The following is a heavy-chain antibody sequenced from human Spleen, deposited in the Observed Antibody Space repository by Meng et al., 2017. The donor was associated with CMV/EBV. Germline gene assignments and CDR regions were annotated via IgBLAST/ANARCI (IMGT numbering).Heavy chain of an antibody. D-gene: IGHD1-26*01. J-gene: IGHJ6*02. CDR3: AKSWDGLDV. CDR2: ISTTSSYI. CDR1: GFTFRAYR. Sequence: LSCAASGFTFRAYRRNWVGQAPGEGLEWVSYISTTSSYIYYAASAKGRFTISRDNAKNSLFLQMNSLRAEDTAVYYCAKSWDGLDVWGQGTTVTVSS. V-gene: IGHV3-21*01.